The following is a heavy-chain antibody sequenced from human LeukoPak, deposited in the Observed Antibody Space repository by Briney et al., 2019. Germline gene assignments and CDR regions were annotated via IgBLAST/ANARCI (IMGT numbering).Heavy chain of an antibody. CDR2: IIPILGIA. CDR1: GGTFSSYA. V-gene: IGHV1-69*04. Sequence: SVKVSCKASGGTFSSYAISWVRQAPGQGLEWMGRIIPILGIANYAQKFQGRVTITADKSTSTAYMELSSLRSEDTAVYYCATHRVVVVAARSPWAVDAFDIWGQGTMVTVSS. D-gene: IGHD2-15*01. CDR3: ATHRVVVVAARSPWAVDAFDI. J-gene: IGHJ3*02.